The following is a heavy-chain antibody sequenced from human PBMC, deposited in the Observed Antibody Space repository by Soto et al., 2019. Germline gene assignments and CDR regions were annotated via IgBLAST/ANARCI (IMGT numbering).Heavy chain of an antibody. Sequence: QLVESGGGLVQPGGSLKLSCAASGFTFSGSAMHWVRQASGKGLEWVGRIRSKANNYATAYGASMQGRFTISRDDSKNTAYLQMNSLKIEDTAVYYCTRLRAGMDVWGQGTTVTVS. J-gene: IGHJ6*02. CDR2: IRSKANNYAT. CDR3: TRLRAGMDV. V-gene: IGHV3-73*01. CDR1: GFTFSGSA.